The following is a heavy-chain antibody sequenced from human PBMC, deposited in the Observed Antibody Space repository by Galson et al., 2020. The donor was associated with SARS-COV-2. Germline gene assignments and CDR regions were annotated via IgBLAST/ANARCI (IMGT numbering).Heavy chain of an antibody. V-gene: IGHV2-5*02. J-gene: IGHJ3*01. CDR3: AQSSAGADDGGDDGDVDFSALDV. CDR2: IYWDDDE. D-gene: IGHD2-21*01. CDR1: GFSLPTRGVG. Sequence: SGPPLVKPPQTLTLTCTFSGFSLPTRGVGVGWIRHPPGKALEWLAIIYWDDDERYSPSLKSRLTITKDTSKNQVVLTMTNMDPVDTATYYGAQSSAGADDGGDDGDVDFSALDVWGQGRMVTGAS.